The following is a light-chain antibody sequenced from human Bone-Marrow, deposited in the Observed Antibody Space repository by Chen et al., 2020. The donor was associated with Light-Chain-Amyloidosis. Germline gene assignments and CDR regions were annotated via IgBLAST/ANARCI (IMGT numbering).Light chain of an antibody. CDR1: NIGSTS. J-gene: IGLJ3*02. CDR3: QVWDRSSDRPV. Sequence: SYVLTQPSSVSVAPGQTATIACGGNNIGSTSVHWYQQTPGQAPLLGVYDDSHRPPGIPERLSGSNSGNTATLTISRVEAGDEADYYCQVWDRSSDRPVFGGGTKLTVL. CDR2: DDS. V-gene: IGLV3-21*02.